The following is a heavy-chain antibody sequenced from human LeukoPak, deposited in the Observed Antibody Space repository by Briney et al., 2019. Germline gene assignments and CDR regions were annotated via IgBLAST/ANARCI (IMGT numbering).Heavy chain of an antibody. CDR1: GGSISSYY. J-gene: IGHJ3*02. Sequence: SETLSLTCTVSGGSISSYYWSWIRQPPGKGLEWIGYIYYSGSTNYNPSLKSRVTISVDTSKNQFSLKLSSVTAADTAVYYCARLPLGYCSGGSCRDAFDIWGQGTMVTVSS. V-gene: IGHV4-59*01. D-gene: IGHD2-15*01. CDR3: ARLPLGYCSGGSCRDAFDI. CDR2: IYYSGST.